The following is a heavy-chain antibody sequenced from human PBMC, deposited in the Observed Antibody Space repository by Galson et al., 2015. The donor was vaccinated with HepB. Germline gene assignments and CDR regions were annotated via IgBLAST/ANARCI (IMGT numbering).Heavy chain of an antibody. CDR1: GFTFSSYT. Sequence: SLRLSCAASGFTFSSYTMHWVRQAPGKGLEWVAVISYDGSNKYYADSVKGRFTISRDNSKNTLYLQMNSLRAEDTAVYYCARVGENHSVRKYSSTSPGHSALHYYYYYMDVWGKGTTVTVSS. J-gene: IGHJ6*03. D-gene: IGHD6-13*01. CDR3: ARVGENHSVRKYSSTSPGHSALHYYYYYMDV. CDR2: ISYDGSNK. V-gene: IGHV3-30-3*01.